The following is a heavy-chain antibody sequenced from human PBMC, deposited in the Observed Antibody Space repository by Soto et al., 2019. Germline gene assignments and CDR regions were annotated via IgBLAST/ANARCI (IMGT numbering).Heavy chain of an antibody. CDR3: ARDPRSITGTTSFEDFQH. Sequence: QAQLMQSGAEVKKPGSSVKVSCKASGGTFNGYAINWVRQAPGQGLEWMGGIIPLIGITNYAQKFQGRITIVADESTGTTSMDLRGLGSADTAVYYCARDPRSITGTTSFEDFQHWGQGTLVSVSS. D-gene: IGHD1-20*01. CDR2: IIPLIGIT. J-gene: IGHJ1*01. CDR1: GGTFNGYA. V-gene: IGHV1-69*01.